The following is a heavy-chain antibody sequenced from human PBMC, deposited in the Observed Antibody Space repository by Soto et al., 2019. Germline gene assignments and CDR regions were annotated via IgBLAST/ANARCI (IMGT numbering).Heavy chain of an antibody. J-gene: IGHJ4*02. CDR1: GGTFSSYA. Sequence: QVQLVQSGAEVKKPGSSVKVSCKASGGTFSSYAISWVRQAPGQGLEWMGGIIPIFGTANYAQKFQGRVTIXXDXTXXKGYRELSSLRSEDTAVYYCARDKVELLYPGYFDYWGQGTLVTVSS. CDR3: ARDKVELLYPGYFDY. D-gene: IGHD1-7*01. V-gene: IGHV1-69*12. CDR2: IIPIFGTA.